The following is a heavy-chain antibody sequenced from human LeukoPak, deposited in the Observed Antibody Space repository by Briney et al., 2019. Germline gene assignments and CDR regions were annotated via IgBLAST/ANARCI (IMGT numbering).Heavy chain of an antibody. Sequence: QTGGSLRLSCAVSGFTFSSYAMSWVRQAPGKGLEWVSAISGSGGSTYYADSVKGRFTISRDNSKNTLYLQMNSQRAEDTAVYYCAKVYPEGFGAGLYGMDVWGQGTTVTVSS. V-gene: IGHV3-23*01. J-gene: IGHJ6*02. CDR2: ISGSGGST. CDR1: GFTFSSYA. D-gene: IGHD3-10*01. CDR3: AKVYPEGFGAGLYGMDV.